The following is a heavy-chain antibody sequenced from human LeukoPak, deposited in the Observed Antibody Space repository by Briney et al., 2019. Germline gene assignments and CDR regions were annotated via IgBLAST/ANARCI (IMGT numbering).Heavy chain of an antibody. V-gene: IGHV3-7*01. CDR1: GFTFSSHC. CDR3: ARVRIAVAVSAFDI. J-gene: IGHJ3*02. Sequence: GGSLRLSCEASGFTFSSHCMSWVRQAPGKGLEWVANIKQDGSEKYYVDSVKARFTISRDNAKNSLYLQMSILRAADTAVYYCARVRIAVAVSAFDIWGQGTMVTVSS. CDR2: IKQDGSEK. D-gene: IGHD6-19*01.